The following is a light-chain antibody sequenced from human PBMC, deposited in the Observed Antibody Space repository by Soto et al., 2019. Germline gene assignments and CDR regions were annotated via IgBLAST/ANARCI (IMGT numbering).Light chain of an antibody. V-gene: IGKV1-33*01. CDR3: QQYDNPLTT. J-gene: IGKJ3*01. Sequence: DLPMTQSPSSLSASVGDRVTITCQASQDISNYLNWYQQKPGKAPKLLIYDASNLETGVPSRFSGSGSGTDFTFTISSLQPEDIATYYCQQYDNPLTTFGPGTKVDIK. CDR2: DAS. CDR1: QDISNY.